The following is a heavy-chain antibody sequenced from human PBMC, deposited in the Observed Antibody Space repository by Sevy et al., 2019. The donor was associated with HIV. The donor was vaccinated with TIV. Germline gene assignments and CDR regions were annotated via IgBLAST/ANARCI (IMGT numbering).Heavy chain of an antibody. CDR1: GFTFSGYG. CDR2: IWSDGTKT. J-gene: IGHJ6*02. D-gene: IGHD2-15*01. Sequence: GGYLRLSCVTSGFTFSGYGMHWVRQAPGKGLEWVAFIWSDGTKTHYADSVKGRFTISRDNSKNTLYLQMNSLRVDDTAVYYCTSASAFCSGGRCDDYYFDMDVWGQGTTVTVSS. V-gene: IGHV3-33*01. CDR3: TSASAFCSGGRCDDYYFDMDV.